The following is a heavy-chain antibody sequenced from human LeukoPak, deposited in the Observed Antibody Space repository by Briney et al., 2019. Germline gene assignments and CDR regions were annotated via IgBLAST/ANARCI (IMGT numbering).Heavy chain of an antibody. D-gene: IGHD4-17*01. CDR2: IYSGGST. V-gene: IGHV3-66*01. CDR3: ARGPTVTTYAY. CDR1: GFTFSSYS. Sequence: GGSLRLSCAASGFTFSSYSMSWVRQAPGKGLEWVSVIYSGGSTYYADSVKGRFTISRDNSKNTLYLQMNSLRAEDTAVYYCARGPTVTTYAYWGQGTLVTVSS. J-gene: IGHJ4*02.